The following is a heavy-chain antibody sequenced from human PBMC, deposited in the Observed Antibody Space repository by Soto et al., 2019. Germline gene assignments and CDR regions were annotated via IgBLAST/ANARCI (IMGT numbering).Heavy chain of an antibody. CDR2: IYWDDDQ. CDR1: GVSLSTREGG. V-gene: IGHV2-5*02. Sequence: GSGPTPVKPPQTPPPTRPLSGVSLSTREGGVGWVRQPQGKALELLGIIYWDDDQRYSPLLKTRLTITKDTSKNKVVLTMTNMDSVDTGTYYCARLTDLYIMFDGWGQGTQVTVYS. D-gene: IGHD3-16*01. CDR3: ARLTDLYIMFDG. J-gene: IGHJ1*01.